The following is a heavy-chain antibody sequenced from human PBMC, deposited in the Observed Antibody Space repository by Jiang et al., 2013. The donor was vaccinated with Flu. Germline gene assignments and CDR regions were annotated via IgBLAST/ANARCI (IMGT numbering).Heavy chain of an antibody. J-gene: IGHJ4*02. D-gene: IGHD6-13*01. CDR1: GYSISSGYY. CDR3: ARDMNRYSSSWSFDY. CDR2: IYHSGST. Sequence: LLKPSETLSLTCAVSGYSISSGYYWGWIRQPPGKGLEWIGSIYHSGSTYYNPSLKSRVTISVDTSKNQFSLKLSSVTAADTAVYYCARDMNRYSSSWSFDYWGQGTLVTVSS. V-gene: IGHV4-38-2*02.